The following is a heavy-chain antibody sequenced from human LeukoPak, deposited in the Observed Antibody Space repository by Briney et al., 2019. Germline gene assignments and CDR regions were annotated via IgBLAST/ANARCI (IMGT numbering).Heavy chain of an antibody. CDR2: NNHSGST. CDR3: ARISGPVAGISVQAFDI. D-gene: IGHD6-19*01. J-gene: IGHJ3*02. CDR1: GGSFSDFY. Sequence: SETLSLTCAVYGGSFSDFYWSWIRRPPGKGLEWIAENNHSGSTNFNPSLKSRVTISVDMSKNQFSLKLSSVTAADTAMYYCARISGPVAGISVQAFDIWGQGTMVTVSS. V-gene: IGHV4-34*01.